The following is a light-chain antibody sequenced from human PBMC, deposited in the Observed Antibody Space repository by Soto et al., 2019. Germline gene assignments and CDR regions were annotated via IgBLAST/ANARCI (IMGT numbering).Light chain of an antibody. J-gene: IGKJ2*01. CDR1: QSVSSRY. V-gene: IGKV3-20*01. CDR2: GAS. Sequence: EIVLTQSAGALSMYPGERATLSCRASQSVSSRYLAWYQQKPGQAPRLLIYGASNRATGIPDRFSGSGSGTDFTLTISRLEPEDFAVYFCQQYGSSPPFTFGQGTKVDIK. CDR3: QQYGSSPPFT.